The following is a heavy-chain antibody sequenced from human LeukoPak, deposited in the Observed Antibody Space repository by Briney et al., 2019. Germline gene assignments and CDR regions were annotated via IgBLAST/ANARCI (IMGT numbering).Heavy chain of an antibody. CDR1: GYTFRHHD. D-gene: IGHD2-2*02. CDR2: MNPNNGNT. V-gene: IGHV1-8*03. J-gene: IGHJ4*02. CDR3: ARGPPAGHCTSTSCYIDY. Sequence: ASVKVSCKASGYTFRHHDINWVRQATGQGLEWMGWMNPNNGNTGYAQKFQGRVSITRDTSISTAHMEMSGLRSEDTAVYYCARGPPAGHCTSTSCYIDYWGQGTLVTVSS.